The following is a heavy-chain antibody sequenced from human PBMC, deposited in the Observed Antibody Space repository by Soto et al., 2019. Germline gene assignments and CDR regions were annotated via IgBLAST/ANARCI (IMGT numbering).Heavy chain of an antibody. J-gene: IGHJ4*02. CDR1: GYTFTSYY. V-gene: IGHV1-46*01. D-gene: IGHD4-17*01. Sequence: ASVKVSCKASGYTFTSYYMHWVRQAPGQGLEWMGIINPSGGSTSYAQKFQGRVTMTRDTSTSTVYMELSSLRSEDTAVYYCARDLGDYGDYGRVWDYWGQGTLVTVSS. CDR3: ARDLGDYGDYGRVWDY. CDR2: INPSGGST.